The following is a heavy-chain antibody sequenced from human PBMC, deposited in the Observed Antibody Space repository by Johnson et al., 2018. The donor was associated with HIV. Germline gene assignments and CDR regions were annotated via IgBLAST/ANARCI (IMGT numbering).Heavy chain of an antibody. D-gene: IGHD3-22*01. CDR2: IKCAGSEK. Sequence: VQLVESGGGLVKPGGSLRLSCAASGFTFSDYYMSWVRQAPGKGLEWVADIKCAGSEKYYVDSVKGRLTISRDNAKNSLYLQVNSLRAEDMTVYYCARGGYYDSSGSAFDIWGQGTMVTVSS. J-gene: IGHJ3*02. V-gene: IGHV3-52*01. CDR1: GFTFSDYY. CDR3: ARGGYYDSSGSAFDI.